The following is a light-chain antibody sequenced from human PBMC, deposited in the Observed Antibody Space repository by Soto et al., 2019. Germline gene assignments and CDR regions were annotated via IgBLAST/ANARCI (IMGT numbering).Light chain of an antibody. CDR3: AAWDDILDGYV. CDR1: SSNIGSNT. CDR2: SNI. J-gene: IGLJ1*01. V-gene: IGLV1-44*01. Sequence: QSALTQPPSASGTPGQRVTISCSGGSSNIGSNTVHWYQHLPGTAPKLLIYSNIQRPSGVPDRFSGSKSGTSASLAISGLQSEDEADYYCAAWDDILDGYVFGTGTKLTVL.